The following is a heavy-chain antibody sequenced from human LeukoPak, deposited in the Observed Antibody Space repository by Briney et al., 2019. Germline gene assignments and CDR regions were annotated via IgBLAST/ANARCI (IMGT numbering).Heavy chain of an antibody. CDR1: GFTFSSYA. CDR3: ARSFDTAMVLFDY. J-gene: IGHJ4*02. CDR2: ISYDGSNK. D-gene: IGHD5-18*01. V-gene: IGHV3-30-3*01. Sequence: PGRSLRLSCAASGFTFSSYAMHWVRQAPGKGLEWVAVISYDGSNKYYADSVKGRFTISRDNSKNTLYLQMNSLRAEDTAVYYCARSFDTAMVLFDYWGQGTLVTVSS.